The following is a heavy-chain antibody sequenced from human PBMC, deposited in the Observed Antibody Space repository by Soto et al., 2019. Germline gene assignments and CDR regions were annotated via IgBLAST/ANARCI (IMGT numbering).Heavy chain of an antibody. CDR3: ARLQRYCTSTSCSQYYFDY. D-gene: IGHD2-2*01. V-gene: IGHV1-18*01. Sequence: QIQLVQSGAEVKKPGASVKVSGKASGYTLTSYGISWGRQAPGQGVEWMGWISAYNGNTNYAQKLQGRDTMTTDTSTSTAYMELRSLRSDDTAVYYCARLQRYCTSTSCSQYYFDYWGQGTLVTVSS. CDR2: ISAYNGNT. CDR1: GYTLTSYG. J-gene: IGHJ4*02.